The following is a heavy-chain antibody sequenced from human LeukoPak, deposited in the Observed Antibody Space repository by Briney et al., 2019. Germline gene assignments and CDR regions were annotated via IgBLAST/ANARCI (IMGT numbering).Heavy chain of an antibody. CDR1: GYTFTGDY. D-gene: IGHD2-15*01. CDR3: ARPVLGDGTVAAQFEH. Sequence: ASVTVSCKASGYTFTGDYMYWVRQAPGQGLEWMGWINPNSGGTKYAQKFQGRVTMTRDTSISTAYMELSRLRSDDTAVYYCARPVLGDGTVAAQFEHWGQGTLVTVSS. J-gene: IGHJ4*02. V-gene: IGHV1-2*02. CDR2: INPNSGGT.